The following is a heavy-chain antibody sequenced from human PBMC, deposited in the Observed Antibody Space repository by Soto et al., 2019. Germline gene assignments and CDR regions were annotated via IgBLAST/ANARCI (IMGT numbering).Heavy chain of an antibody. CDR2: INPSGGST. CDR3: AIETVAPAIGKSIGVAAEYDY. J-gene: IGHJ4*02. Sequence: QVQLVQSGAEVRKPGASVKVSCTSSGYTFTIYYMHWVRQAPGQGLEWMGIINPSGGSTTYAQKFQGRVTMTRDTSTSTVYMELSCLRSEDTAVYYCAIETVAPAIGKSIGVAAEYDYWGQGTLVTISS. V-gene: IGHV1-46*01. D-gene: IGHD6-19*01. CDR1: GYTFTIYY.